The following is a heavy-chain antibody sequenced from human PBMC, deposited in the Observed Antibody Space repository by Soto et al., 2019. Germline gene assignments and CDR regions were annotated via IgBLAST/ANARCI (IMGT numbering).Heavy chain of an antibody. J-gene: IGHJ6*03. D-gene: IGHD3-3*01. Sequence: GGSLRLSCAASGFTFSSYAMKWVRQAPGKGLEWVSYISSSSSTIYYADSVKGRFTISRDNAKNSLYLQMNSLRAEDTAVYYCARGYYDFWSGYYTYYYYYMDVWGKGTTVTVSS. CDR2: ISSSSSTI. CDR3: ARGYYDFWSGYYTYYYYYMDV. CDR1: GFTFSSYA. V-gene: IGHV3-48*01.